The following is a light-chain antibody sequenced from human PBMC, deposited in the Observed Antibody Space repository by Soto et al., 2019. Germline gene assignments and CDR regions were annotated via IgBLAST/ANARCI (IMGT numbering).Light chain of an antibody. J-gene: IGLJ1*01. V-gene: IGLV2-14*01. CDR3: SSYTINSTLV. Sequence: QSVLTQPASVSGSPGQSITVSCTGTSSDIGVYNYVSWYQQHPGKAPKVMIYDVSNRPSGVSNRFSGSKSGNTASLTISGLQADYEADYYFSSYTINSTLVFGTGTKLTVL. CDR1: SSDIGVYNY. CDR2: DVS.